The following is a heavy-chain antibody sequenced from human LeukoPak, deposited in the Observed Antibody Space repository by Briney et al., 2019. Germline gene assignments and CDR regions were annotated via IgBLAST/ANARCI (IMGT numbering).Heavy chain of an antibody. CDR2: IYSGGTT. J-gene: IGHJ3*02. CDR3: ARGPVPRFEI. CDR1: GFTVSSNY. V-gene: IGHV3-53*01. D-gene: IGHD4-17*01. Sequence: GGCLRLSCAASGFTVSSNYMSWVRQGPGKGLEWVPVIYSGGTTYYSDSAQGRFTISRDNSNSTLYLQMNSLRAEDTAVYDCARGPVPRFEIWGQGTMVTVSS.